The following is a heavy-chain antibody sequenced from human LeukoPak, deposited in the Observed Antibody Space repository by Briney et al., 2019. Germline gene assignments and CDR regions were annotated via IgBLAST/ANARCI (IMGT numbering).Heavy chain of an antibody. CDR1: GYTFTGYY. V-gene: IGHV1-2*02. CDR3: ATQRGSYLWGTDFDY. D-gene: IGHD3-16*01. CDR2: INPNSGGT. J-gene: IGHJ4*02. Sequence: GASVKVSCKASGYTFTGYYMYWVRQAPGQGLEWVGWINPNSGGTNYAQKFQGRVTMTRDTSISTAYMELSRLRSDDTAVYYCATQRGSYLWGTDFDYWGQGTLVTVSS.